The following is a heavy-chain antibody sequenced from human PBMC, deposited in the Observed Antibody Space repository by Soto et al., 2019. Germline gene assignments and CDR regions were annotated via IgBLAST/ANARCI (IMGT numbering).Heavy chain of an antibody. V-gene: IGHV3-30-3*01. CDR3: ARVGSVPSIAVAGLGSDWAFDI. D-gene: IGHD6-19*01. J-gene: IGHJ3*02. CDR2: ISYDGSNK. Sequence: GGSLRLSCAASGFTFSSYAMHWVRQAPGKGLEWVAVISYDGSNKYYADSVKGRFTISRDNSKNTLYLQMNSLRAEDTAVYYCARVGSVPSIAVAGLGSDWAFDIWGQGTMVTVSS. CDR1: GFTFSSYA.